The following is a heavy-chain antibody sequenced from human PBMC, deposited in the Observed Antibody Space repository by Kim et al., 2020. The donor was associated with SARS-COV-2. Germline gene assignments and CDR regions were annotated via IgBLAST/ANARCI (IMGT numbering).Heavy chain of an antibody. CDR1: GFTFSLYA. Sequence: GGSLRLSCAASGFTFSLYAMHWVRQAPGKGLEWVAVISYDGSNKYYADSVKGRFTISRHNSKNTLYLQMNSLRSEDTSVYYCARDRNPTVTTSGWYFFHWGQGTLVTVSS. CDR3: ARDRNPTVTTSGWYFFH. V-gene: IGHV3-30-3*01. D-gene: IGHD4-17*01. J-gene: IGHJ1*01. CDR2: ISYDGSNK.